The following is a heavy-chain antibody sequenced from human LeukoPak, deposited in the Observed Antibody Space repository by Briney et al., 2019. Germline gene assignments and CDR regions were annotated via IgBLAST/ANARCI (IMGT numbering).Heavy chain of an antibody. CDR3: ARELPREVTLDY. V-gene: IGHV3-74*01. CDR2: INTDGSST. Sequence: PGGSLRLSCAASGFTFSSYEMNWVRQAPGKGLVWVSRINTDGSSTSYADSVKGRFTISRDNAKNTLYLQMNSLRAEDTAVYYCARELPREVTLDYWGQGTLVTVSS. D-gene: IGHD2-21*02. CDR1: GFTFSSYE. J-gene: IGHJ4*01.